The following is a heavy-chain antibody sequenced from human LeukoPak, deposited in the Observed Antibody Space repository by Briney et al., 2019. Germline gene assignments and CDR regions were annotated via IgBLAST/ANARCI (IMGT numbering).Heavy chain of an antibody. D-gene: IGHD3-22*01. CDR3: ARDHYYDSSGYQKDALDY. CDR1: GYTFTSYG. Sequence: ASVKVSCKASGYTFTSYGISWVRQAPGQGLEWMGWISAYNGNTNCAQKHQGRVTMTTDTSTGTAYMELRSLRSDDTAVYYCARDHYYDSSGYQKDALDYWGQGTLVTVSS. J-gene: IGHJ4*02. CDR2: ISAYNGNT. V-gene: IGHV1-18*01.